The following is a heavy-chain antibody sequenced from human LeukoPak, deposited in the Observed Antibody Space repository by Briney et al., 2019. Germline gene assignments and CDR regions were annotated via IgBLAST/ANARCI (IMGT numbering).Heavy chain of an antibody. CDR2: IIPIFGTA. V-gene: IGHV1-69*01. CDR1: GGTFSSYA. J-gene: IGHJ4*02. CDR3: ARDPLRYFDYRGRFPVQY. D-gene: IGHD3-9*01. Sequence: GSSVKVSCKASGGTFSSYAISWVRQAPGQGLEWMGGIIPIFGTANYAQKFQGRVTITADESTSTAYMELSSLRSEDTAVYYCARDPLRYFDYRGRFPVQYWGQGTLVTVSS.